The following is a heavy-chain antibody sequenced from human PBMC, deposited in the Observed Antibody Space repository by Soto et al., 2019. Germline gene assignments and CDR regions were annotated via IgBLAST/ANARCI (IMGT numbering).Heavy chain of an antibody. V-gene: IGHV3-23*01. CDR1: GFTFSSYA. CDR2: ISGSGGST. CDR3: AKGVGGRLQNLYYYYGMDV. Sequence: GGSLRLSCAASGFTFSSYAMSWVRQAPGKGLEWVSAISGSGGSTYYADSVKGRFTISRDNSKNTLYLQMNSLRAEDTAVYYCAKGVGGRLQNLYYYYGMDVWGQGTTVTVSS. D-gene: IGHD3-16*01. J-gene: IGHJ6*02.